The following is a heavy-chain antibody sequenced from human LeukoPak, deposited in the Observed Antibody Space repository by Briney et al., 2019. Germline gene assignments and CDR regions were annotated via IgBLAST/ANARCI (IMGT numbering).Heavy chain of an antibody. Sequence: ASVTVSCKASGHTFTTYYVHLVRQAPGQGLEWMGVINPSGDGTNYAQKFQGRVTITADESTSTAYMELSSLRSEDTAVYYCARELVVVPAGGPPNYYYYYGMDVWGQGTTVTVSS. V-gene: IGHV1-46*01. CDR1: GHTFTTYY. CDR3: ARELVVVPAGGPPNYYYYYGMDV. J-gene: IGHJ6*02. D-gene: IGHD2-2*01. CDR2: INPSGDGT.